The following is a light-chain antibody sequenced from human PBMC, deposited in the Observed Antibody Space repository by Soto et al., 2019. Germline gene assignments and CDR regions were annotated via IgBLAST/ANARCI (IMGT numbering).Light chain of an antibody. CDR1: QDVSNY. CDR2: GAF. CDR3: LQDYRWPWT. J-gene: IGKJ1*01. V-gene: IGKV1-6*01. Sequence: AIQMTQSPSSLSASAGDRLTITCRASQDVSNYVGWYQQKPGKALKFLIYGAFSLETGIPSRFSGSGYGTEFTLTINSLLPEDFATYFCLQDYRWPWTFGQGTKVEV.